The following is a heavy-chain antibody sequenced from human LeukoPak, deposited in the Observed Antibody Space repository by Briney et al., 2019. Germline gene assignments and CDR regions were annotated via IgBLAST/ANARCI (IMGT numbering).Heavy chain of an antibody. D-gene: IGHD1-26*01. CDR3: ARDPIVGATGSVDQ. Sequence: GASVKVSCKASGYTFTSYYIHWVRQAPGQGLEWMGIINPGDSSTSYEQKFQGRVTVTRDTSTTTVYMELSSLRSEDTAVYYCARDPIVGATGSVDQWGQGTRVTVSS. J-gene: IGHJ4*02. CDR2: INPGDSST. CDR1: GYTFTSYY. V-gene: IGHV1-46*01.